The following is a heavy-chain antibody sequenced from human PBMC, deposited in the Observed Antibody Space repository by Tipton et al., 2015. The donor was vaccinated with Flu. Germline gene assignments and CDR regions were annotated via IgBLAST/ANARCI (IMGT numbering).Heavy chain of an antibody. CDR1: GGSISSGGAY. D-gene: IGHD3-10*01. Sequence: LRLSCTVSGGSISSGGAYWSWIRQHPGKGLEWIGCIYYSGSTYYNPSLKSRVTISVDTSKNQFSLKLNSVTAADTAVYFCARDQGFGDGLTYDYYAMGVWGQGTTVTVSS. CDR3: ARDQGFGDGLTYDYYAMGV. V-gene: IGHV4-31*03. CDR2: IYYSGST. J-gene: IGHJ6*02.